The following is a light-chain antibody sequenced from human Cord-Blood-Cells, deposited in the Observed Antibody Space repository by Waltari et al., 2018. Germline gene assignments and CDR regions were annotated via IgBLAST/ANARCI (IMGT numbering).Light chain of an antibody. Sequence: QPALTHPASVPGSPDHSTPTPCTGTTSVVGSYNLFSWYQQHPGNAPKLMIYEGSKRPSGVSNRFSGSKSGNTASLTISGLQAEDEADYYCCSYAGSSTWVFGGGTKLTVL. V-gene: IGLV2-23*01. CDR1: TSVVGSYNL. J-gene: IGLJ3*02. CDR3: CSYAGSSTWV. CDR2: EGS.